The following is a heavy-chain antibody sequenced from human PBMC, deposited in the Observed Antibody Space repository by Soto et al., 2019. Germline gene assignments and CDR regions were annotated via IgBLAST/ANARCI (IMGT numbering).Heavy chain of an antibody. CDR3: ARGRLYCSGNSCYGIDP. V-gene: IGHV4-59*01. CDR1: GGSISSYY. CDR2: IYYSGST. D-gene: IGHD2-15*01. J-gene: IGHJ5*02. Sequence: PSETLSLTCTVSGGSISSYYWSWIRQPPGKRLEWIGYIYYSGSTDYNPSLKSRVTISADTSKNQFSLKLSSVTAADTGVYYCARGRLYCSGNSCYGIDPWGQGTLVTVSS.